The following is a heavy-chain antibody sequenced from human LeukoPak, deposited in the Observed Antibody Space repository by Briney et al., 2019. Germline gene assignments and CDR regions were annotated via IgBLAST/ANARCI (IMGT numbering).Heavy chain of an antibody. CDR3: AKAYDSGTYYPDY. CDR1: GFTFSSHA. D-gene: IGHD3-10*01. Sequence: PGGSLRLSCAASGFTFSSHAMSWVRQAPGKGLEWVSTISGSGGSTYYADSVKGRFTISRDNSKNTLYLQMNSLSAEDTAVYYCAKAYDSGTYYPDYWGQGTLVTVSS. V-gene: IGHV3-23*01. CDR2: ISGSGGST. J-gene: IGHJ4*02.